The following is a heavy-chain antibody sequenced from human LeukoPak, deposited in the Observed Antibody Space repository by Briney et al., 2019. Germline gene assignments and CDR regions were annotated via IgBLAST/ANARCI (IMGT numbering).Heavy chain of an antibody. CDR3: ARGASGIQLWFFDP. CDR2: IKQDGSEK. Sequence: GGSLRLSCAASGFTFSSYWLSWVRQAPGKGLKWVANIKQDGSEKYYVDSVKGRFTISRDNAKSSLYLQMNSLRAEDTAVYYCARGASGIQLWFFDPWGQGTLVTVSS. V-gene: IGHV3-7*01. J-gene: IGHJ5*02. CDR1: GFTFSSYW. D-gene: IGHD5-18*01.